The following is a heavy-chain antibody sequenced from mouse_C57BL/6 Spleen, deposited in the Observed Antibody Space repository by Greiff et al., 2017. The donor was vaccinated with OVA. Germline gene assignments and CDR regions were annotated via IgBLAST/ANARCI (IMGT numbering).Heavy chain of an antibody. Sequence: VQLQQSGPELVKPGASVKISCKASGYTFTDYYMNWVKQSHGKSLEWIGDINPNNGGTSYNQKFKGKATLTVDKSSSTAYMELRSLTSEDSAVYYCARAVYYDYDGDFDVWGTGTTVTVSS. CDR2: INPNNGGT. V-gene: IGHV1-26*01. CDR1: GYTFTDYY. CDR3: ARAVYYDYDGDFDV. J-gene: IGHJ1*03. D-gene: IGHD2-4*01.